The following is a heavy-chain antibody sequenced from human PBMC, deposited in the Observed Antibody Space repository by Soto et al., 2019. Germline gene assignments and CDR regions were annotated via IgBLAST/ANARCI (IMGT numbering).Heavy chain of an antibody. Sequence: PSETLSLTCTVSGGSISSDDYYWSWIRQPPGKGLEWIGYIYYSGRTAYNPSLKSRLIISIDTSKNQFSLNLNSVSGADTAVYYCDRELSNSPDYFDYWGQGTLVTVSS. J-gene: IGHJ4*02. D-gene: IGHD6-6*01. CDR3: DRELSNSPDYFDY. CDR2: IYYSGRT. CDR1: GGSISSDDYY. V-gene: IGHV4-30-4*01.